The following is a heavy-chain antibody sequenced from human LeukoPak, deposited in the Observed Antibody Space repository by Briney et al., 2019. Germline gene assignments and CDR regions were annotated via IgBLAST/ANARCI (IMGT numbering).Heavy chain of an antibody. CDR3: ARGGVDDCSSTSCYVPFDY. D-gene: IGHD2-2*01. J-gene: IGHJ4*02. CDR1: GGTFSSYA. Sequence: SVKVSCKASGGTFSSYAISWVRQAPGHGLEWMGGIIPIFGTANYAQKFQGRVTITTDESTSTAYMELSSLRSEDTAVYYCARGGVDDCSSTSCYVPFDYWGQGTLVTLSS. CDR2: IIPIFGTA. V-gene: IGHV1-69*05.